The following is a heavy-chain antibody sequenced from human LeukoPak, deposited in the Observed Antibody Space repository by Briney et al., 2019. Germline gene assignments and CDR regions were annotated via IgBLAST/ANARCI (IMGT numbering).Heavy chain of an antibody. V-gene: IGHV3-23*01. CDR3: AKAMRPTVSYFDY. D-gene: IGHD4-17*01. CDR2: ITGNGDS. Sequence: GGSLRLSCAASGFTFSSYTVSWVRQAPGKGLEWVSTITGNGDSYFTDSVKGRFTISRDNSKNTLYLQMNSLRAEDTAVYYCAKAMRPTVSYFDYWGQGTLVTVSS. J-gene: IGHJ4*02. CDR1: GFTFSSYT.